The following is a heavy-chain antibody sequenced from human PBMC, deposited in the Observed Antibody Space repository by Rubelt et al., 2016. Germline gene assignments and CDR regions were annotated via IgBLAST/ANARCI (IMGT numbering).Heavy chain of an antibody. V-gene: IGHV1-8*01. CDR1: GYTFTSYD. J-gene: IGHJ4*02. CDR3: ARGLDTIFAFFDY. CDR2: MNPNSGNT. Sequence: QVQLVQSGAEVKKPGASVKVSCKASGYTFTSYDINWVRQATGQGLEWMGWMNPNSGNTGYAHKFQSRVTMTRNTSRSTAYMELSSLRSEDTAVYYCARGLDTIFAFFDYWGQGTLVTVSS. D-gene: IGHD3-3*01.